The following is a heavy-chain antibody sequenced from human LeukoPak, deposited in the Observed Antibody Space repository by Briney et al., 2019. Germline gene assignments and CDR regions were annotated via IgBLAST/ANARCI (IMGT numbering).Heavy chain of an antibody. D-gene: IGHD6-13*01. Sequence: GGSLRLSCAASGFTFSSYAMHWVRQAPGKGLEWVAVISYDGSNKYYADSVKGRFTISRDNSKNTLYLQMNSLRAEDTAVYYCARDLFGSWYYFDYWGQGTLVTVSS. J-gene: IGHJ4*02. CDR1: GFTFSSYA. CDR2: ISYDGSNK. V-gene: IGHV3-30-3*01. CDR3: ARDLFGSWYYFDY.